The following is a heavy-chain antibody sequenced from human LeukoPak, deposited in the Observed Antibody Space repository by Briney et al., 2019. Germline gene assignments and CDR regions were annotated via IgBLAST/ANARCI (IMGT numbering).Heavy chain of an antibody. V-gene: IGHV4-30-4*07. J-gene: IGHJ4*02. CDR1: GGSISSGSYY. CDR2: IYYSGST. CDR3: ARGSGVWGSYRYASGFDY. D-gene: IGHD3-16*02. Sequence: SQTLSLTCTVSGGSISSGSYYWSWIRQPAGKGLEWIGYIYYSGSTNYNPSLKSRLTISVDTSKNQFSLKLSSVTAADTAVYYCARGSGVWGSYRYASGFDYWGQGTLVTVSS.